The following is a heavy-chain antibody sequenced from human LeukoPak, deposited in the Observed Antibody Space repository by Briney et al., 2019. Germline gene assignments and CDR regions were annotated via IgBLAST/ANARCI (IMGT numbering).Heavy chain of an antibody. D-gene: IGHD3-22*01. V-gene: IGHV1-18*01. CDR1: GYTFTSYG. J-gene: IGHJ4*02. Sequence: GASVKVSCKASGYTFTSYGISWVRQAPGQGLEWMGWISAYNGNTNYAQKLQGRVTMTTDTSTSTAYMELRSLRSDDTAVYYCARVGYYYDSSGYYYVYWGQGTLVTVSS. CDR2: ISAYNGNT. CDR3: ARVGYYYDSSGYYYVY.